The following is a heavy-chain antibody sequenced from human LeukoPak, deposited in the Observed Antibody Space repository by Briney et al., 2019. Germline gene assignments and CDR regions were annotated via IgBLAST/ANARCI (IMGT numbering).Heavy chain of an antibody. CDR2: IYHSGST. D-gene: IGHD6-6*01. Sequence: SETLSLTCAVSGGSISSGGYSWSWIRQPPGKGLEWIGYIYHSGSTYYNPSLKSRVTISVDTSKNQFSLKLSSVTAADTAVYYCARGSPVVRYFDLWGRGTLVTVSS. V-gene: IGHV4-30-2*01. J-gene: IGHJ2*01. CDR3: ARGSPVVRYFDL. CDR1: GGSISSGGYS.